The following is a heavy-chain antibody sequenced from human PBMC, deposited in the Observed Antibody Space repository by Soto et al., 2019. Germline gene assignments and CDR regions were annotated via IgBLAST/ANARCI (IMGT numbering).Heavy chain of an antibody. D-gene: IGHD3-10*01. Sequence: GGSLRLSCAASGFTFDDYAMHWVRQAPGKGLEWVSGISWNSGSIGYADSVKGRFTISRDNAKNSLYLQMNSLRAEDTALYYCAKAWYYYGSGSFDAFDIWGQGTMVTVSS. V-gene: IGHV3-9*01. CDR1: GFTFDDYA. CDR3: AKAWYYYGSGSFDAFDI. J-gene: IGHJ3*02. CDR2: ISWNSGSI.